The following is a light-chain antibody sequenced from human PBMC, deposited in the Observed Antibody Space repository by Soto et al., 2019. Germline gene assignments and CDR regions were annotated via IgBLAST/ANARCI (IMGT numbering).Light chain of an antibody. V-gene: IGLV2-23*01. J-gene: IGLJ1*01. CDR2: EGS. CDR1: SSDVGSYNL. Sequence: QSALTQPASVSGSPVQSITISCTGTSSDVGSYNLVSWYQQHPGKGPKLMIYEGSKRPSGVSNRFSGYKSGNTASLTISGLQAEDEADYYCFSYAGSSVFGTGTKLTVL. CDR3: FSYAGSSV.